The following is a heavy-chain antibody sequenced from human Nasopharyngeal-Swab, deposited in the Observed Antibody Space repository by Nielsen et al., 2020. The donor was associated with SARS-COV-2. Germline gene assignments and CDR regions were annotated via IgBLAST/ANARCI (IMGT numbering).Heavy chain of an antibody. CDR3: ARTIIAAAEGYFDY. V-gene: IGHV4-61*02. J-gene: IGHJ4*02. Sequence: SETLSLTCTVSGGSISSGSYYWSWIRQPAGKGLEWIGRHYTSGSTNYNPSLKSRVTISVDTSKNQFSLKLSSVTAADTDGYYWARTIIAAAEGYFDYWGQGTLVTVSS. D-gene: IGHD6-13*01. CDR1: GGSISSGSYY. CDR2: HYTSGST.